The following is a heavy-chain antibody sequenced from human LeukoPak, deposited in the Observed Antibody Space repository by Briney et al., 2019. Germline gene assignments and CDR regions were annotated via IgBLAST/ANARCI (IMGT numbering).Heavy chain of an antibody. CDR2: ISYDGSNK. J-gene: IGHJ4*02. D-gene: IGHD4-17*01. Sequence: PGGSLRLSCAASGFTFSSYGMHWVRQAPGKGLEWVAVISYDGSNKYYADSVKGRFTISRDNSKNTLYLQMNSLRAEDTAVYYCAKEGGYGDYPDYWGQGTLVTVSS. V-gene: IGHV3-30*18. CDR3: AKEGGYGDYPDY. CDR1: GFTFSSYG.